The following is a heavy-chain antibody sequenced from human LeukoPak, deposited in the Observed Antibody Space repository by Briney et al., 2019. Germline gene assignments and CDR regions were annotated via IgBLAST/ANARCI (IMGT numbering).Heavy chain of an antibody. V-gene: IGHV3-23*01. J-gene: IGHJ3*02. Sequence: PGGSLRLSCAASGFTFSSYAMNWVRQATGKGLEWVSAISGSGGSTYYADSVKGRFTISRDNAKNSLYLQMNSLRAEDTAVYYCAGKPVYNAFDIWGQGTMVTVSS. CDR1: GFTFSSYA. CDR2: ISGSGGST. D-gene: IGHD1-14*01. CDR3: AGKPVYNAFDI.